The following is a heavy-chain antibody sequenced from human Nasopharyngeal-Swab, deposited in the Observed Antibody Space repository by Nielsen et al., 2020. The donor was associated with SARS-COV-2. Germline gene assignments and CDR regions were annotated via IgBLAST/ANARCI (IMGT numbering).Heavy chain of an antibody. CDR2: LIPIFGTA. CDR3: ARDGSSSGWSNWFDP. Sequence: SVKVSCKASGDTFTRYGFSWVRQAPGQGLEWMGGLIPIFGTATYAQKFQGRVTITADESRSTVYMELRSLRSEDTAVYYCARDGSSSGWSNWFDPWGQGTLVTV. D-gene: IGHD6-19*01. CDR1: GDTFTRYG. J-gene: IGHJ5*02. V-gene: IGHV1-69*13.